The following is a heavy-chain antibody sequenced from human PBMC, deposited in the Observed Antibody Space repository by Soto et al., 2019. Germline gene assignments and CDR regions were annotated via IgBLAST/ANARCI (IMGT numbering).Heavy chain of an antibody. CDR1: RFTCSNFA. D-gene: IGHD1-1*01. CDR3: AKVMYTWNDVAAFDS. CDR2: IGVTEGST. V-gene: IGHV3-23*01. Sequence: PGWSLRLSCAASRFTCSNFAMSWVRLAPGKGLEWISTIGVTEGSTYYADSVKGRFTISRDNSKSTLYLQMNSLGGGDTALYYCAKVMYTWNDVAAFDSWGQGTLVTVSS. J-gene: IGHJ4*02.